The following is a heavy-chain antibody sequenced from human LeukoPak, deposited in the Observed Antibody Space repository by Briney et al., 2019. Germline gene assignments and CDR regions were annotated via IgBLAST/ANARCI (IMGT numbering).Heavy chain of an antibody. J-gene: IGHJ4*02. V-gene: IGHV3-53*05. CDR3: ARDFARGYSGYDASGWYSFPADY. CDR1: GFTFSSYA. Sequence: PGGSLRLSCAASGFTFSSYAMSWVRQAPGKGLEWVSVIYSGGSTYYADSVKGRFTISRDNSKNTLYLQMNSLRAEDTAVYYCARDFARGYSGYDASGWYSFPADYWGQGTLVTVSS. CDR2: IYSGGST. D-gene: IGHD5-12*01.